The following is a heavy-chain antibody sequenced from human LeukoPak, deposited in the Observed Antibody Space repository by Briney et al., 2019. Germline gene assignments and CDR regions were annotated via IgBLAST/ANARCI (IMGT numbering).Heavy chain of an antibody. CDR1: GFTFKTSG. CDR3: AKDRRSDSGYPDH. CDR2: ISYDGLNI. D-gene: IGHD5-12*01. Sequence: GSLRLSCAASGFTFKTSGMHWVRQAPGKGLEWVSIISYDGLNIYYTDSVRGRFTASRDNSQNTLFLQMNSLRPEDTALYYCAKDRRSDSGYPDHWGQGTLVIVSS. J-gene: IGHJ4*02. V-gene: IGHV3-30*18.